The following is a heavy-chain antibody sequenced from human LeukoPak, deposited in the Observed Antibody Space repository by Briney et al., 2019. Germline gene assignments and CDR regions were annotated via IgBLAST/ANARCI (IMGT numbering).Heavy chain of an antibody. D-gene: IGHD2-2*02. V-gene: IGHV3-11*01. J-gene: IGHJ6*02. CDR1: GFTFSDYY. CDR2: ISSSGSTI. Sequence: GGSLRLSCAAPGFTFSDYYMSWIRQAPGKGLEWVSYISSSGSTIYYADSVKGRFTISRDNAKNSLYLQMNSLRAEDTAVYYCARDHDIVVVPAAIRNYYYGMDVWGQGTTVTVSS. CDR3: ARDHDIVVVPAAIRNYYYGMDV.